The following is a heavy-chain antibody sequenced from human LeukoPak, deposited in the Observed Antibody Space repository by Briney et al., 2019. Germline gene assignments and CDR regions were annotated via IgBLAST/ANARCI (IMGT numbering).Heavy chain of an antibody. Sequence: GESLKISCKASTYNFANYWYGWVRQMPGKGLEWMGLIYPGGSQTLYSPSFQGQVTISVDWSTSTVYLQWSTLKASDSAMYYCARRYYTSVWFDPWGQGTLVTVSS. CDR2: IYPGGSQT. V-gene: IGHV5-51*01. D-gene: IGHD1-26*01. J-gene: IGHJ5*02. CDR3: ARRYYTSVWFDP. CDR1: TYNFANYW.